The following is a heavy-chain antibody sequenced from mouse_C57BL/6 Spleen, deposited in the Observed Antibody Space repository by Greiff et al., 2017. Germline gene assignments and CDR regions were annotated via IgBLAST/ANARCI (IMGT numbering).Heavy chain of an antibody. V-gene: IGHV1-26*01. CDR2: INPNNGGT. D-gene: IGHD1-1*01. CDR3: ARWSTTVVADWYFDV. J-gene: IGHJ1*03. CDR1: GYTFTDYY. Sequence: VQLQQSGPELVKPGASVKISCKASGYTFTDYYMNWVKQSHGKSLEWIGDINPNNGGTSYNQKFKGKATSTVDKSSSTAYMELRSLTSEDSAVYYCARWSTTVVADWYFDVWGTGTTVTVSS.